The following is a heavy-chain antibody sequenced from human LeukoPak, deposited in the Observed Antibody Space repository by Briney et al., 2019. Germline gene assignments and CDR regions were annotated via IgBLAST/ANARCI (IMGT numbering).Heavy chain of an antibody. CDR3: ARQYCRGGSCYLDYFDY. D-gene: IGHD2-15*01. J-gene: IGHJ4*02. CDR2: IYSGGST. CDR1: GFTVSSNY. Sequence: PGGSLRLSCAASGFTVSSNYMSWVRQAPGKGLEWVSVIYSGGSTYYADSVKGRFTISRHNSKNTLYLQMNSLRAEDTAVYYCARQYCRGGSCYLDYFDYWGQGTLVTVSS. V-gene: IGHV3-53*04.